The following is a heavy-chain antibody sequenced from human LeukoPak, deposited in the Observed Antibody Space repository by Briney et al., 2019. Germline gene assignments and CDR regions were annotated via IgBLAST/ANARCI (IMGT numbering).Heavy chain of an antibody. J-gene: IGHJ4*02. CDR1: GGSISNYY. V-gene: IGHV4-59*01. CDR2: VYYTGRT. D-gene: IGHD5-24*01. CDR3: ARGAMATTPFFDY. Sequence: PSETLSLTCPVSGGSISNYYYWTWIRQPPGKGLEWIGYVYYTGRTNFKPSLKSRVTMSLDTSRNQFSLKLTSLTAADTAVYYCARGAMATTPFFDYWGQGTLVTVSS.